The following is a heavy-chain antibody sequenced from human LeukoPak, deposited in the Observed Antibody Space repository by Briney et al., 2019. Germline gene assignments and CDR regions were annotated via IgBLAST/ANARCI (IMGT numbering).Heavy chain of an antibody. Sequence: GGSLKLSCAASGFTLSGSHMHWVRQAPGKGLEWVGHVRRNYETAYGASVKGRFTISRDDSENTAYLHMNNLKPEDTAIYFCARQTNSCHDYWGQGTLVTVSS. V-gene: IGHV3-73*01. CDR1: GFTLSGSH. J-gene: IGHJ4*02. D-gene: IGHD2-2*01. CDR2: VRRNYET. CDR3: ARQTNSCHDY.